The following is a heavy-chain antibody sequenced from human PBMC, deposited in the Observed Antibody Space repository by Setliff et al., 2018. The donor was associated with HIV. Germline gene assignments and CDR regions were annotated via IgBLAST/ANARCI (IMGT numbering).Heavy chain of an antibody. V-gene: IGHV5-51*01. D-gene: IGHD3-10*01. CDR2: IYPGDSDT. J-gene: IGHJ5*02. CDR3: ASGSGIDWFDP. CDR1: GYSFNNYW. Sequence: GESLKISCKGSGYSFNNYWIGWVRQMSGKGLEWMGIIYPGDSDTTYSPSFQGQVNISADKSISTAYLQWSSLKASDTAMYYCASGSGIDWFDPWGQGTLVTVSS.